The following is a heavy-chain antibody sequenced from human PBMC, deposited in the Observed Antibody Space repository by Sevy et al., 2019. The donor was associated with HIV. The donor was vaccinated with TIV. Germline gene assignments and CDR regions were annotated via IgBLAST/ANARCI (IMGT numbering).Heavy chain of an antibody. V-gene: IGHV3-30*18. CDR2: ILHDGSYR. J-gene: IGHJ6*02. CDR1: GFTFSSYD. D-gene: IGHD3-10*01. CDR3: AKNRLPGGSYFSRHGLDV. Sequence: GGSLRLSCAASGFTFSSYDMHWVRQAPGKGLEWVAIILHDGSYREYVDSVRGRFTMARDNSKNTMYLKMNGLSIEGTAVYYCAKNRLPGGSYFSRHGLDVWGRGTTVTVSS.